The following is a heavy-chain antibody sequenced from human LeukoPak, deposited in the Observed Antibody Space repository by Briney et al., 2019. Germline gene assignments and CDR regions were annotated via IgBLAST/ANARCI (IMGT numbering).Heavy chain of an antibody. CDR1: GGSISSYY. Sequence: SETLSLTCTVSGGSISSYYWSWIWQPAGKGLEWIGRIYTSGSTNYNPSLKSRVTMSVDTSKNQFSLKLSSVTAADTAVYYCATSGASSSSYDYWGQGTLVTVSS. J-gene: IGHJ4*02. CDR3: ATSGASSSSYDY. D-gene: IGHD6-6*01. V-gene: IGHV4-4*07. CDR2: IYTSGST.